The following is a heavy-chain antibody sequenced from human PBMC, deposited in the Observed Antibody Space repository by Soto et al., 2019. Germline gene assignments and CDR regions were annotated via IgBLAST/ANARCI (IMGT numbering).Heavy chain of an antibody. CDR1: GLTFSDCY. V-gene: IGHV3-11*01. Sequence: QVQLVESGGGLVKPGGSLRLSCAASGLTFSDCYMNWIRQAPGKGLEWVSYISSSGSSINYADSVKGRFTISRDNAESSLYLQMNSLRGEDTAMYYCARVRFGEWGYAMDVWGQGTTVTVSS. CDR2: ISSSGSSI. J-gene: IGHJ6*02. CDR3: ARVRFGEWGYAMDV. D-gene: IGHD3-10*01.